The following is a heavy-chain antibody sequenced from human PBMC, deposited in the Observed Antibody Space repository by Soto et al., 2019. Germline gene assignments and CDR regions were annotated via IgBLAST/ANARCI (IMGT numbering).Heavy chain of an antibody. V-gene: IGHV1-18*01. D-gene: IGHD2-15*01. Sequence: QVQLVQSGAEVKKPGASVKVSCTASGYTFTSYGISWVRQAPGQGLEWMGWISAYNGNTNYAQKLQGRVTMTTDTSTSTAYMELRSLRSDDTAVYYCARDPYYCSGGSCQPFDYWGQGTLVTVSS. CDR1: GYTFTSYG. CDR3: ARDPYYCSGGSCQPFDY. J-gene: IGHJ4*02. CDR2: ISAYNGNT.